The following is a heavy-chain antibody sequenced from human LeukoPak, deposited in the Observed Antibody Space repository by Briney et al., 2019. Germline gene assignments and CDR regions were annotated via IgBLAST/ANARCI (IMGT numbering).Heavy chain of an antibody. CDR2: IRYDGSNK. Sequence: PGGSLRLSCAASGFTFSSYGMHWVRQAPGKGLEWVAFIRYDGSNKYYADSVKGRFTISRDNSKNTLYLQMNSLRAEDTAVYYCARPYYEKYYYYMDVWGKGTTVTVSS. V-gene: IGHV3-30*02. CDR1: GFTFSSYG. J-gene: IGHJ6*03. D-gene: IGHD3-3*01. CDR3: ARPYYEKYYYYMDV.